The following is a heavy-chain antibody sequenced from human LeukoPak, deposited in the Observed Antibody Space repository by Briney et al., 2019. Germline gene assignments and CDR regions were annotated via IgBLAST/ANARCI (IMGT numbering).Heavy chain of an antibody. CDR2: INHSGST. V-gene: IGHV4-34*01. Sequence: ASETLSLTCAVYGGSFSGYYWSWIRQPPGKGLEWIGEINHSGSTNYNPSLKSRVTISVDTSKNQFSLKLSSVTAADTAVYYCARATMTVVVPNRTRDFDYWGQGTLVTVPS. CDR1: GGSFSGYY. CDR3: ARATMTVVVPNRTRDFDY. D-gene: IGHD3-22*01. J-gene: IGHJ4*02.